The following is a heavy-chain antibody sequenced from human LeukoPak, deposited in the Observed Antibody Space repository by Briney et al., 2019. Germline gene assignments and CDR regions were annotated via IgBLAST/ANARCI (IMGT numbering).Heavy chain of an antibody. Sequence: GGSLRLSCAASGFTFSNAWMSWVRQAPGKGLEWVSGISGSAVSTYYADSVKGRFTISRDNSKNTVYLQVNSLRAEDTALYYCAKAYGGNSVVSLDCWGQGTLLTVSS. V-gene: IGHV3-23*01. D-gene: IGHD4-23*01. CDR1: GFTFSNAW. CDR2: ISGSAVST. CDR3: AKAYGGNSVVSLDC. J-gene: IGHJ4*02.